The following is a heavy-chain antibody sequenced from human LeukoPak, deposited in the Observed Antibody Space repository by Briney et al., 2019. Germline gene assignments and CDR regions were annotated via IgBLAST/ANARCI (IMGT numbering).Heavy chain of an antibody. J-gene: IGHJ4*02. Sequence: GGSLRLSCAASGFTVANDRMSWVRQAPGKGLEWVANIKQDGSEKYYVDSVKGRFTISRDNPKNSLYLQMNSLRAEDTAVYYXXXXXXXGXXXXXXXRXXNFDYWGQGTLVTVSS. V-gene: IGHV3-7*01. CDR1: GFTVANDR. CDR2: IKQDGSEK. CDR3: XXXXXXGXXXXXXXRXXNFDY.